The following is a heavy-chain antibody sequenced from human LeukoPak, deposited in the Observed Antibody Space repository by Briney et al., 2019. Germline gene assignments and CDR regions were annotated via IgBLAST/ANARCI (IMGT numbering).Heavy chain of an antibody. CDR1: GGTFSSYA. CDR2: IIPILGIA. J-gene: IGHJ4*02. D-gene: IGHD5-24*01. V-gene: IGHV1-69*04. Sequence: SVKVSCKASGGTFSSYAISWVRQAPGQGLEWMGRIIPILGIANYAQKFQGRVTITADKSTSTAYMELSSLRSEDTAVYYCASIGGMATTPADYWGQGTLVTVSS. CDR3: ASIGGMATTPADY.